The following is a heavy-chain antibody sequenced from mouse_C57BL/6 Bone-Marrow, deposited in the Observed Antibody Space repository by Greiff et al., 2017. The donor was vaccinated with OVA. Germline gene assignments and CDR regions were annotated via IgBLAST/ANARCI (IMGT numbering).Heavy chain of an antibody. V-gene: IGHV1-74*01. J-gene: IGHJ4*01. CDR2: IHPSDSDT. D-gene: IGHD1-1*01. Sequence: QVQLQQPGAELVKPGASVKVSCKASGYTFTSYWMHWVKQRPGQGLEWIGRIHPSDSDTNYNQKFKGKATLTVDKSSSTAYMQLSSLTSEDSAVYYCEIEVLLRYCYAMDYWGQGTSVTVSS. CDR3: EIEVLLRYCYAMDY. CDR1: GYTFTSYW.